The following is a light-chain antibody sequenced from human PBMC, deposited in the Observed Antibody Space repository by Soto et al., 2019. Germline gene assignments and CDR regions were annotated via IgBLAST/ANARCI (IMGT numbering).Light chain of an antibody. Sequence: EIVLTQSPATLSLSPGERATLSCRASQSVGGHLAWYQQKPGQAPRLLIYDASDRATGIPARFSGSGSETDFTLTISSLEPVDFAVYYCQQRNNWPPSITFGQGTRLEIK. CDR2: DAS. CDR3: QQRNNWPPSIT. CDR1: QSVGGH. J-gene: IGKJ5*01. V-gene: IGKV3-11*01.